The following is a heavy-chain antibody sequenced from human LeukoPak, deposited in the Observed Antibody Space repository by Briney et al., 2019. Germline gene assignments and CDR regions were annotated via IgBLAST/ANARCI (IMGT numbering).Heavy chain of an antibody. CDR1: GGSISSSSYY. V-gene: IGHV4-39*01. J-gene: IGHJ1*01. CDR3: ARRRYYDSTGYFD. CDR2: IYYSGRT. D-gene: IGHD3-22*01. Sequence: SETLSLTCTVSGGSISSSSYYWGWIRQPPGKGLEWIGEIYYSGRTYQNPSLRSRVPMSVDTSKNHFSLELHSVTATDTAVYYCARRRYYDSTGYFDWGRGSLVTVPS.